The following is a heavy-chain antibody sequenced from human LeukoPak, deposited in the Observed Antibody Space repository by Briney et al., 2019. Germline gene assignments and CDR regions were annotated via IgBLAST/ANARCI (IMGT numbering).Heavy chain of an antibody. Sequence: PSETLSLTCAVYGGSFSGYYWSWVRQPPGKGLEWVGEIDHGGSTNYNPSLKSRVTISVDTSKNQFSLKVTSVTAADTAVYYCARGRGYCSSTSCRGRWFDPWGQGTLVTVSS. CDR2: IDHGGST. J-gene: IGHJ5*02. D-gene: IGHD2-2*01. CDR1: GGSFSGYY. CDR3: ARGRGYCSSTSCRGRWFDP. V-gene: IGHV4-34*01.